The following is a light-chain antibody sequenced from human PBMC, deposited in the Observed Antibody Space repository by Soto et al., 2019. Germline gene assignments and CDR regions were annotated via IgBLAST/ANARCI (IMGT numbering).Light chain of an antibody. J-gene: IGKJ2*01. CDR1: QSVSSSY. CDR3: QQYGSSLYT. V-gene: IGKV3-20*01. CDR2: GAS. Sequence: EIVWTQSPGTLSLSPGERATLSCRASQSVSSSYLAWYQQKPGQAPRLLIYGASSRATGIPDRFSGSGSGTDFSLTISRLEPEECAVYYCQQYGSSLYTVGQGTKLEIK.